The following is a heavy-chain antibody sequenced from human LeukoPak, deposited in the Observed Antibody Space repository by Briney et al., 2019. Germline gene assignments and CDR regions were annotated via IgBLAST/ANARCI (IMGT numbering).Heavy chain of an antibody. CDR2: IYSSGRT. D-gene: IGHD4-17*01. CDR3: ARAGTNLGDYDY. V-gene: IGHV4-59*01. J-gene: IGHJ4*02. Sequence: SETLSLTCSVSGGSISSYYWSWIRQPPGKGLEWIGYIYSSGRTKYNPSLKSRGTISVDTSKNQFSLKLSSVTAADTAVYYCARAGTNLGDYDYWGQGTLVTVSS. CDR1: GGSISSYY.